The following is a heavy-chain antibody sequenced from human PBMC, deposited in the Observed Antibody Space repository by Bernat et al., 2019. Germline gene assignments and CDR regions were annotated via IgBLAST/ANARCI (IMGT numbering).Heavy chain of an antibody. CDR2: INPSGGST. V-gene: IGHV1-46*01. J-gene: IGHJ6*03. CDR3: ARPHSPAVVVAGYRGRDTDYYYYYMDV. D-gene: IGHD2-15*01. CDR1: GYTFTSYY. Sequence: QVQLVQSGAEVKKPGASVKVSCKASGYTFTSYYMHWVRQAPGQGLEWMGIINPSGGSTSYAQKFQGRVTMTRDTSTSTVYMELSSLRSEDTAVYYCARPHSPAVVVAGYRGRDTDYYYYYMDVWGKGTTVTVSS.